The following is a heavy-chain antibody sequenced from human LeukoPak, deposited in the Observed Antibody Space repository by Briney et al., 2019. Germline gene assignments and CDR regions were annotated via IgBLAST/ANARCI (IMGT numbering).Heavy chain of an antibody. CDR2: ITSSSSYI. Sequence: GGSLRLSCAASGFTFSSYNMNWVRQAPGKGLEWVSSITSSSSYIYYADSVKGRFTISRDNARNSLYLQMDSLRVEDTAEYYCARDPYSGNYGAYYYYYMDVWGKGTTVTVSS. J-gene: IGHJ6*03. CDR1: GFTFSSYN. CDR3: ARDPYSGNYGAYYYYYMDV. D-gene: IGHD1-26*01. V-gene: IGHV3-21*06.